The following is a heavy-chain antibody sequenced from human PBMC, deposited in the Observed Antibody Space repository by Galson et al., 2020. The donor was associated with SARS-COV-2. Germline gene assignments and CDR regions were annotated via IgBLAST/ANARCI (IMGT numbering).Heavy chain of an antibody. Sequence: SETLSLTCTVSGGSISSRSYYWGWIRQPPGKGLEWIGSIYYSGSTSYNPSLYSRVTISVDTSNNQFSLKLSSVPAADTAVYYCARRGEVVAWVYWGQGIRVTGFS. CDR2: IYYSGST. V-gene: IGHV4-39*01. D-gene: IGHD2-15*01. J-gene: IGHJ4*02. CDR1: GGSISSRSYY. CDR3: ARRGEVVAWVY.